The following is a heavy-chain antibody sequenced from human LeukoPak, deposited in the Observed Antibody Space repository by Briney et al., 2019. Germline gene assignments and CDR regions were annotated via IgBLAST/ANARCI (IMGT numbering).Heavy chain of an antibody. J-gene: IGHJ3*02. CDR1: GGSVSSGSYY. CDR2: IYYSGST. V-gene: IGHV4-61*01. Sequence: SETLSLTCTVSGGSVSSGSYYWSWIRQPPGKGLEWIGYIYYSGSTNYNPSLKSRVTISVDTSKNQFSLKLSSVTAADTAVYYCARVGSYYDAFDIWGQGAMVTVSS. D-gene: IGHD2-8*01. CDR3: ARVGSYYDAFDI.